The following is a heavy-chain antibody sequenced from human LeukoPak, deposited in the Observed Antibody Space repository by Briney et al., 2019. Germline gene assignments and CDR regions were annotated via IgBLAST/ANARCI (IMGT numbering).Heavy chain of an antibody. Sequence: GGSLRLSCAASGFTVSSNYMSWVRQAPGKGLEWVSVIYSGGSTYYADSVKGRFTISRDNSKNTLYLQMNSLRAEDTAVYYCAKGGRDSSGWYPSDSWGQGTLVTVSS. V-gene: IGHV3-53*01. CDR1: GFTVSSNY. D-gene: IGHD6-19*01. CDR3: AKGGRDSSGWYPSDS. J-gene: IGHJ4*02. CDR2: IYSGGST.